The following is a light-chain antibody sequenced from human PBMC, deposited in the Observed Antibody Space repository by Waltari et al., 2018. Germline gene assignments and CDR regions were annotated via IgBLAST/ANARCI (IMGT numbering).Light chain of an antibody. V-gene: IGLV2-23*02. CDR2: EVN. CDR3: CSYAGTNIHWM. J-gene: IGLJ3*02. Sequence: QSALTQPASVSGSPGQSITISCTGTSSDVGSYDLVSWYQQHPGTVPKLMMYEVNKRPSGVSSSFSGSKSVNTASLTISGLQADDEADYYCCSYAGTNIHWMFGGGTKLTVL. CDR1: SSDVGSYDL.